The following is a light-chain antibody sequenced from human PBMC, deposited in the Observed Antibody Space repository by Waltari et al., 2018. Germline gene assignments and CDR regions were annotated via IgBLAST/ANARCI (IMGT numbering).Light chain of an antibody. CDR1: QSVSSY. V-gene: IGKV3-11*01. CDR2: DAS. CDR3: QQRTNWPLT. Sequence: EIVLTQSPATLSLSPGERATLSCGASQSVSSYLAWFQQKPGQAPRLPIYDASNRATGIPARFSGSGSGTDFTLTISSLEPEDFAVYYCQQRTNWPLTFGGGTKVEIK. J-gene: IGKJ4*01.